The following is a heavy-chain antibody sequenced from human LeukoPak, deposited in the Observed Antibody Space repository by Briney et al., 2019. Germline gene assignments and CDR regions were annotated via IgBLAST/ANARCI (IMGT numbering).Heavy chain of an antibody. Sequence: SETLSLTCAVYGGCFSGYYWSWNRQPPGKGLEWIGEINHSGSTNYNPSLKSRVTISVDTSKNQFSLKLSSVTAADTAVYYCARAAPYCGYGMDVWGKGTTVTVSS. J-gene: IGHJ6*04. V-gene: IGHV4-34*01. D-gene: IGHD2-15*01. CDR1: GGCFSGYY. CDR3: ARAAPYCGYGMDV. CDR2: INHSGST.